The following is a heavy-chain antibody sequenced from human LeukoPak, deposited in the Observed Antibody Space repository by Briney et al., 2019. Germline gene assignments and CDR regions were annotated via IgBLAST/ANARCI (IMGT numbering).Heavy chain of an antibody. CDR3: ARGSSSWYRWFDP. Sequence: SETLSLTCTVSGGSVSSDSYYWSWIRQPPGKGLEWIVYLFYSGSSNYNPSLKSRVTISVDTSKNQFSLKLNSVTAADTAVYYCARGSSSWYRWFDPWGQGTLVTVSS. CDR1: GGSVSSDSYY. J-gene: IGHJ5*02. V-gene: IGHV4-61*01. D-gene: IGHD6-13*01. CDR2: LFYSGSS.